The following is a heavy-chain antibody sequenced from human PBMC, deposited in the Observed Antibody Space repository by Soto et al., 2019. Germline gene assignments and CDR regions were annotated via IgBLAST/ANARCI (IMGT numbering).Heavy chain of an antibody. D-gene: IGHD3-10*01. CDR2: ISGSGGST. Sequence: GALRLSCAASGFTFSSYAMSWVRQAPGKGLEWVSGISGSGGSTYYADSVKGRFSVSRDNSENTLYLHMNSLRAEDTAIYFCAKDGEYSLGRHGYRGQGALVTVSS. J-gene: IGHJ4*02. V-gene: IGHV3-23*01. CDR1: GFTFSSYA. CDR3: AKDGEYSLGRHGY.